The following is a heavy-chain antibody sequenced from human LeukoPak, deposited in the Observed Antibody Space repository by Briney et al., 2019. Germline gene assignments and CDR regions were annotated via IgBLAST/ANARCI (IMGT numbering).Heavy chain of an antibody. D-gene: IGHD5-12*01. CDR3: ARGPSGYHNT. CDR2: ISGSGDST. CDR1: GFTFSSYA. Sequence: GGSLRLSCAASGFTFSSYAMNWVRQAPGKGLEWGSAISGSGDSTYYADSVKGRFTISRDNSKNTLYLQMNSLRAEDTAVYYCARGPSGYHNTGGQGTLVTVSS. J-gene: IGHJ4*02. V-gene: IGHV3-23*01.